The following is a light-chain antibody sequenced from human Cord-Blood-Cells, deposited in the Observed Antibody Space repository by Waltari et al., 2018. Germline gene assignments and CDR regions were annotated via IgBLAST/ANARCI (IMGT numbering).Light chain of an antibody. CDR1: SSDVGGYNY. CDR3: SSYAGSNNWV. J-gene: IGLJ3*02. CDR2: EVS. V-gene: IGLV2-8*01. Sequence: QSALTQPPSASGSPGQSVTISCTGTSSDVGGYNYVSWYQQHPGKAPKLMIYEVSKRPSWVPKRLSGSKSGHSGHLTDSGLQAEDETDYYGSSYAGSNNWVFGGGTKLTVL.